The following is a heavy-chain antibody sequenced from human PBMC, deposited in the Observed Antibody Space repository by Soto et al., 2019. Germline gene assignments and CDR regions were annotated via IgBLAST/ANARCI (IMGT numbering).Heavy chain of an antibody. CDR1: GFTFSSYS. CDR2: ISSSSSYI. D-gene: IGHD5-18*01. V-gene: IGHV3-21*01. Sequence: GGSLRLSCAASGFTFSSYSMNWVRQAPGKGLEWVSSISSSSSYIYYADSVKGRFTISRDNAKNSLYLQMNSLRAEDTAVYYCARDQGDVYSSMDIYYYYGMYFWGQGTTVTVSS. J-gene: IGHJ6*02. CDR3: ARDQGDVYSSMDIYYYYGMYF.